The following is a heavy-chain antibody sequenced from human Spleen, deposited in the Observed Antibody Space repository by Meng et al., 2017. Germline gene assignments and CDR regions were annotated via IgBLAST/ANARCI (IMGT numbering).Heavy chain of an antibody. CDR2: LSWSSGII. D-gene: IGHD2-15*01. J-gene: IGHJ4*02. V-gene: IGHV3-9*03. CDR1: GFTFDDYG. Sequence: SLKISCAASGFTFDDYGMHWVRQAPGKGLEWVSGLSWSSGIIGYADSVKGRFTISRDNAKNSLYLQMNSLRAEDMALYYCAKGRDGSLLTGFDYWGQGTLVTVSS. CDR3: AKGRDGSLLTGFDY.